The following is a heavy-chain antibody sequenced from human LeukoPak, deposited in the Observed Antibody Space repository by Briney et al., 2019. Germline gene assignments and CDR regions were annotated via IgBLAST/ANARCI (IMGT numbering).Heavy chain of an antibody. CDR3: ARITYYYDNSDRGPMDS. CDR1: GGSISNTNW. CDR2: VNLQGST. J-gene: IGHJ4*02. Sequence: SETLSLTCGVSGGSISNTNWWTWVRQPPGKGLEWIGEVNLQGSTNYNPSLKSRVAISVDKSENHISLKLTSVTAADTAVYYCARITYYYDNSDRGPMDSWGQGTLVTVSS. D-gene: IGHD3-22*01. V-gene: IGHV4-4*02.